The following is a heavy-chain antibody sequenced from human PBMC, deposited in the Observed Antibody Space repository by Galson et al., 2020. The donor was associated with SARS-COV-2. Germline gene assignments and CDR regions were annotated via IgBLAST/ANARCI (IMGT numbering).Heavy chain of an antibody. J-gene: IGHJ4*02. CDR2: IYWDDDK. Sequence: SGPTLVKPTQTLTLTCTFSGFSLSTSGVGVGWIRQPPGKALEWLALIYWDDDKRYSPSLKSRLTITKDTSKNQVVLTMTNMDPVDTATYYCAHDRSSGWSRYFDYWGQGTLVTVSS. V-gene: IGHV2-5*02. D-gene: IGHD6-19*01. CDR3: AHDRSSGWSRYFDY. CDR1: GFSLSTSGVG.